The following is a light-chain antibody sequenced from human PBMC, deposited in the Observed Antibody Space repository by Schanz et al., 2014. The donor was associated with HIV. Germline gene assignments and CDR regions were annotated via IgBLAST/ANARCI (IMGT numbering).Light chain of an antibody. CDR1: SSDVGGYNY. Sequence: QSALTQPRSVSGSPGQSITISCTGTSSDVGGYNYVSWYQQHPGKAPKLMIYDVSNRPSGVSNRFSGSKSGNTASLTVSGLQAEDEADYYCSSYAGSNSHVVFGGGTKLTVL. J-gene: IGLJ2*01. V-gene: IGLV2-14*03. CDR3: SSYAGSNSHVV. CDR2: DVS.